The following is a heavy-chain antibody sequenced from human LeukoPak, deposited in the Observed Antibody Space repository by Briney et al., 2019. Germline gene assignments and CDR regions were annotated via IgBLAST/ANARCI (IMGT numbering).Heavy chain of an antibody. CDR1: GFTFSGNW. Sequence: GGSLRLSCAASGFTFSGNWMHCVRHAPGKGLVWVARIDRDGSNTGYARSVKGRFTISRDNAKNTLFLQMNSLRAEDTAVYYCAKKPMRNYYDSSAQDYWGQGTLVTVSS. CDR3: AKKPMRNYYDSSAQDY. V-gene: IGHV3-74*01. D-gene: IGHD3-22*01. CDR2: IDRDGSNT. J-gene: IGHJ4*02.